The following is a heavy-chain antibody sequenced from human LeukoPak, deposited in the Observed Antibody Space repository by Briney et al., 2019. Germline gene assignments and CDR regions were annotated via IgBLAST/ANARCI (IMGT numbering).Heavy chain of an antibody. Sequence: SGGSLRLSCAASGFTSSSYWMSWVRQAPGKGLEWVANIKQDGSEKYYVDSVKGRFTISRDNAKNSLYLQMNSLRAEDTAVYYCARDRGSGGWYEFDYWGQGTLVTVSS. CDR2: IKQDGSEK. CDR3: ARDRGSGGWYEFDY. D-gene: IGHD6-19*01. J-gene: IGHJ4*02. V-gene: IGHV3-7*01. CDR1: GFTSSSYW.